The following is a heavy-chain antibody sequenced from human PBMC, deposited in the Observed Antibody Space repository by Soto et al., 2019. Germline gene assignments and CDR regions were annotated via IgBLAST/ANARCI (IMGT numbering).Heavy chain of an antibody. CDR3: AKVGDGWVVRGIVRWGYFDY. V-gene: IGHV3-23*01. J-gene: IGHJ4*02. D-gene: IGHD3-10*01. CDR2: ISGSGGST. Sequence: EVQLLESGGGLVQPGGSLRLSCAASGFTFSSYAMSWVRQAPGKGLEWVSAISGSGGSTYYADSVKGRFTISRDNSKNTLYLQMNSLRAEDTAVYYCAKVGDGWVVRGIVRWGYFDYWGQGTLVTVSS. CDR1: GFTFSSYA.